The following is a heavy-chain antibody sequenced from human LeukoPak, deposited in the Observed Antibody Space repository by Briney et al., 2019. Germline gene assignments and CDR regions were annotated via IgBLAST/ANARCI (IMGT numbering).Heavy chain of an antibody. D-gene: IGHD4-23*01. CDR3: ARDLLNEGNHLDY. CDR2: IYYSGST. Sequence: PSETLSLTCTVSGGSISSGDYYWSWIRQPPGKGLEWIRYIYYSGSTYYNPSLKSRVTISVDTSKNQFSLKLSSVTAADTAVYYCARDLLNEGNHLDYWDQGTLITVSS. V-gene: IGHV4-30-4*01. J-gene: IGHJ4*02. CDR1: GGSISSGDYY.